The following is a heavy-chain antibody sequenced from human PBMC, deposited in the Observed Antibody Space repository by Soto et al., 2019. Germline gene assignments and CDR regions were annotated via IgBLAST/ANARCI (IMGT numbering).Heavy chain of an antibody. CDR2: ISVYNGDT. CDR1: GYAFITYG. CDR3: ARSRAAGWYYYGLDV. J-gene: IGHJ6*04. Sequence: QVQLVQSGAEVKKPGASVKVSCKASGYAFITYGVTWVRQAPGQGLEWMGWISVYNGDTDYAQKIQDRVFMTTDTATSTAYREVASLTADATAVYYGARSRAAGWYYYGLDVWGKGTTVTVSS. V-gene: IGHV1-18*04. D-gene: IGHD6-19*01.